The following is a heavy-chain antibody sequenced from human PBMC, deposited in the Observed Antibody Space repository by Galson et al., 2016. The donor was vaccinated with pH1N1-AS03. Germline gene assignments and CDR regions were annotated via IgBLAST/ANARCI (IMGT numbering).Heavy chain of an antibody. Sequence: SLRLSCAASGFVFSTSAIHWVRQSPGKGLEWVAFIRYDESIKNYGDSVKGRFSISRDNTTNTVYLEMNTLRPEDTAVYYCVKGGGYSHGFLEYYFDSWGQGTLVTVSS. CDR2: IRYDESIK. D-gene: IGHD3-3*01. V-gene: IGHV3-30*02. CDR1: GFVFSTSA. J-gene: IGHJ4*02. CDR3: VKGGGYSHGFLEYYFDS.